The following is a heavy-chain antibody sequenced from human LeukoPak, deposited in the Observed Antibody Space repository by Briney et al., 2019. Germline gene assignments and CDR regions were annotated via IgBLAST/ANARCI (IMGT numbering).Heavy chain of an antibody. J-gene: IGHJ5*02. D-gene: IGHD3-3*01. CDR2: IYPGDSDT. CDR1: GYSFTSYW. V-gene: IGHV5-51*01. CDR3: ARHVSDYDFWSGYYRGNWFDP. Sequence: PGESLKISCKGSGYSFTSYWIGWVRQMPGKGLEWMGIIYPGDSDTRYSPSFQGQVTISAHKSISTAYLQWSSLKASDTAMYYCARHVSDYDFWSGYYRGNWFDPWGQGTLVTVSS.